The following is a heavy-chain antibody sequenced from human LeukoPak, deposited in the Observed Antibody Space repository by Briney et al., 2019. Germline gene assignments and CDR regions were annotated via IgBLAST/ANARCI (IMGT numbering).Heavy chain of an antibody. CDR3: ARACGDYVCY. CDR1: GGSFSGYY. J-gene: IGHJ4*02. CDR2: INHSGST. Sequence: SETLSLTCAVYGGSFSGYYWSWIRQPPGKGLEWIGEINHSGSTNYNPSLKSRVTISVDTSKNQFSLKLSSVTAADTAVYYCARACGDYVCYWGQGTLVTVSS. D-gene: IGHD4-17*01. V-gene: IGHV4-34*01.